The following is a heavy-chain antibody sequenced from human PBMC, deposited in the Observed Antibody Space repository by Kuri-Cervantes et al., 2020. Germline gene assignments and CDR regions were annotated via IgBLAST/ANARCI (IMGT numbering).Heavy chain of an antibody. CDR1: GGSISSSSYY. CDR2: IYYSGST. CDR3: ARCPYCGPNHLGLDY. D-gene: IGHD1-14*01. Sequence: SETLSLTCTVSGGSISSSSYYWGWIRQPPGKGLEWIGSIYYSGSTYYNPSLKSRVTISVDTSKNQFSLKLSSVTAADTAVYYCARCPYCGPNHLGLDYWGQGTLVTVSS. V-gene: IGHV4-39*07. J-gene: IGHJ4*02.